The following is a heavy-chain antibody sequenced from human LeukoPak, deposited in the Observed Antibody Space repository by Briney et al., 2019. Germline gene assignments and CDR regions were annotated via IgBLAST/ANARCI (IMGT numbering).Heavy chain of an antibody. Sequence: GGSLRLSCAASGFTFSSYSKNWVRQAPGKGLEWVSSISSSSSYIYYADSVKGRFTISRDNAKHSLYLQMNSLRAEDTAVYYCARDAFVPAYSSSWFTPNAFDIWGQGTMVTVSS. CDR3: ARDAFVPAYSSSWFTPNAFDI. J-gene: IGHJ3*02. CDR2: ISSSSSYI. CDR1: GFTFSSYS. V-gene: IGHV3-21*01. D-gene: IGHD6-13*01.